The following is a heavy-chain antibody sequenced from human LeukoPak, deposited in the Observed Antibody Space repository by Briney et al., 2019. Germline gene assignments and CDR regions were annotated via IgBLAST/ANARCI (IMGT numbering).Heavy chain of an antibody. Sequence: PGGSLRLSCAASGFTFSSYGMHWVRQAPGKGLEWVAVIWYDGSNKYYADSVKGRFTISRDNSKNTLYLQMNSLRAEDTAVYYCARYYYGSSGYVVWGQGTLVTVSS. CDR3: ARYYYGSSGYVV. CDR1: GFTFSSYG. J-gene: IGHJ4*02. D-gene: IGHD3-22*01. CDR2: IWYDGSNK. V-gene: IGHV3-33*01.